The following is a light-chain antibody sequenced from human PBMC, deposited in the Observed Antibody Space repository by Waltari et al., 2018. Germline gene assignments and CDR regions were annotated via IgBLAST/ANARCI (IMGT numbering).Light chain of an antibody. J-gene: IGKJ1*01. Sequence: DIQMTQSPSSLSASVGDRVTITCRASQSISNYLNWYPQKPGKAPKLLIYAASSLHSGVPSRFSGSGSGTDFTLTISSLQPEDFATYYCQQSYSTPPTFGQGTKVEIK. CDR1: QSISNY. CDR2: AAS. CDR3: QQSYSTPPT. V-gene: IGKV1-39*01.